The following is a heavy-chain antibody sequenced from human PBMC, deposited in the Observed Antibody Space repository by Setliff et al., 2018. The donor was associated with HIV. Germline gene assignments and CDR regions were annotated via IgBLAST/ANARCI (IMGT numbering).Heavy chain of an antibody. Sequence: SETLSLTCAVSGYSIGSGSFWGWIRQPPGKGLEWIATIPHNGGTYYNPDPSLTGRVTISVDTSKNQFSLKLSSVTAADTAVYYCARGMLRSSWYAHHDAFDIWGQGTMVTVSS. D-gene: IGHD6-13*01. CDR1: GYSIGSGSF. V-gene: IGHV4-38-2*01. CDR2: IPHNGGT. CDR3: ARGMLRSSWYAHHDAFDI. J-gene: IGHJ3*02.